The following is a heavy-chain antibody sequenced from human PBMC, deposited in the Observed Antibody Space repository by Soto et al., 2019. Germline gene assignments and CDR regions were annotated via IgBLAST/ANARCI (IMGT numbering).Heavy chain of an antibody. J-gene: IGHJ4*02. CDR3: ARGPFYLGVVEPDFVY. D-gene: IGHD2-15*01. Sequence: GASVKVSCKASGYTFTSYDINWVRQATGQGLEWMGWMNPNSGNTGYAQKFQGRVTMTRNTSISTAYMELSSLRSEDTAVYYCARGPFYLGVVEPDFVYWGQGTLVTVSS. CDR1: GYTFTSYD. CDR2: MNPNSGNT. V-gene: IGHV1-8*01.